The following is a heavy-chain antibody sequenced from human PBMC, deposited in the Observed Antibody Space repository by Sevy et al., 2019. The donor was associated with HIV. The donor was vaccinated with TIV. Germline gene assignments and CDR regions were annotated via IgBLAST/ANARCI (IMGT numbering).Heavy chain of an antibody. Sequence: SQTLSLTCAVYGGSFSGYYWSWIRQPPGKGLEWIGEINHSGSTNYNPSLKSRVTISVDTSKNQFSLKLSSVTAADTAVYYCARGSYDFWSGYHNWFDPWGQRTLVTVSS. J-gene: IGHJ5*02. D-gene: IGHD3-3*01. CDR2: INHSGST. CDR3: ARGSYDFWSGYHNWFDP. CDR1: GGSFSGYY. V-gene: IGHV4-34*01.